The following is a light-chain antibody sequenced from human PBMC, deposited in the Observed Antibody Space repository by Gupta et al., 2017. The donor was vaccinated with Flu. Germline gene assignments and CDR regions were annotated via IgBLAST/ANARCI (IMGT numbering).Light chain of an antibody. CDR3: QQRSNWPRA. V-gene: IGKV3-11*01. Sequence: EIVLSQSPATQSLSPGDSATLPCRASQSVSSYLAWYQQKPGQAPRLLIYGASNRATGIPARFSGSGSGTDFTLTISSLEPEDFAVYYCQQRSNWPRAFGPGTKVDIK. CDR1: QSVSSY. J-gene: IGKJ3*01. CDR2: GAS.